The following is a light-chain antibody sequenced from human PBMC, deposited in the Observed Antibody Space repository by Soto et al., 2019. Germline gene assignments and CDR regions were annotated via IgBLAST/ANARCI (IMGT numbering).Light chain of an antibody. V-gene: IGLV2-11*01. Sequence: QSLLTQPRSVSGSPGQSVTISCTGTTGDVGAYNFVSWYQLHPGKAPKLMIYDASKRPSGVPDRFAAAKSGNTASLTISGLQAEDEADYYCCSYAGSFTWVFGGGTKLTVL. CDR3: CSYAGSFTWV. J-gene: IGLJ3*02. CDR1: TGDVGAYNF. CDR2: DAS.